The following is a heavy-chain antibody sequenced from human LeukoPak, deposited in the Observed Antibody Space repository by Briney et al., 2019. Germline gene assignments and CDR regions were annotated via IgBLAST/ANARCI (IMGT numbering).Heavy chain of an antibody. Sequence: GASVKVSCKASGYTFTGYYMHWVRQAPGQGLEWMGIINPSGGSTSYAQKFQGRVTMTRDTSTSTVYMELSSLRSEDTAVYYCASDIAAAGSYYYYGMDVWGQGTTVTVSS. CDR1: GYTFTGYY. J-gene: IGHJ6*02. CDR2: INPSGGST. CDR3: ASDIAAAGSYYYYGMDV. V-gene: IGHV1-46*01. D-gene: IGHD6-13*01.